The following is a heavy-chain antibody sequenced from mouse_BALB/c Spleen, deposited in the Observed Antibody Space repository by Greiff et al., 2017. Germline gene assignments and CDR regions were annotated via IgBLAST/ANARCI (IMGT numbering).Heavy chain of an antibody. D-gene: IGHD1-2*01. CDR3: ARITTATYYAMDY. V-gene: IGHV1-14*01. Sequence: VQLQQSGPELVKPGASVKMSCKASGYTFTSYVMHWVKQKPGQGLEWIGYINPYNDGTKYNEKFKGKATLTSDKSSSTAYMELSSLTSEDSAVYYCARITTATYYAMDYWGQGTSVTVSS. CDR1: GYTFTSYV. J-gene: IGHJ4*01. CDR2: INPYNDGT.